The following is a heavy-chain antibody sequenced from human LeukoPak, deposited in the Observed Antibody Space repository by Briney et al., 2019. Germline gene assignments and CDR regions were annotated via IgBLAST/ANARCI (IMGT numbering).Heavy chain of an antibody. Sequence: GGSLRLSCAASGFTFSDYWIHWVRQAPGKGLVWVSRINTDGSITNYADSVKGRFSISRDNAKNTLYLQMSSLRAEDTAVYYCARDRGPRTGFMVREAYDYWGQRTLVTVSS. D-gene: IGHD3-10*01. CDR1: GFTFSDYW. J-gene: IGHJ4*02. V-gene: IGHV3-74*01. CDR2: INTDGSIT. CDR3: ARDRGPRTGFMVREAYDY.